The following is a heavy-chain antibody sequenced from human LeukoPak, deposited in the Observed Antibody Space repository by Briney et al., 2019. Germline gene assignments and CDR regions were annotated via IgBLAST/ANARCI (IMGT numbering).Heavy chain of an antibody. CDR1: GYTFTSYD. CDR2: MNPNSGNT. J-gene: IGHJ4*02. D-gene: IGHD3-10*02. V-gene: IGHV1-8*03. Sequence: GASVKVSCKASGYTFTSYDINWVRQATGQGLVWMGWMNPNSGNTGYAQKFQGRVTITRNTSISTAYMELSSLRSEDTAVYYCARMYGGAYDRSDVEYYFDYWGQGTLVTVSS. CDR3: ARMYGGAYDRSDVEYYFDY.